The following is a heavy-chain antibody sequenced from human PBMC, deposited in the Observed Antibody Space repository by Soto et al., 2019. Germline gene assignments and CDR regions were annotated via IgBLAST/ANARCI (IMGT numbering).Heavy chain of an antibody. J-gene: IGHJ6*02. V-gene: IGHV3-23*01. CDR1: GLTSGEYG. CDR2: ISGSAGST. Sequence: GRLPLDPWRASGLTSGEYGVAWISQAPGKGLEWVSAISGSAGSTYYADSVKGRFTISRDNSKNMLYLQMNSLRAEDTALYYCAKDYSSPYYYYGMDVWGQGTTVTVSS. CDR3: AKDYSSPYYYYGMDV. D-gene: IGHD3-22*01.